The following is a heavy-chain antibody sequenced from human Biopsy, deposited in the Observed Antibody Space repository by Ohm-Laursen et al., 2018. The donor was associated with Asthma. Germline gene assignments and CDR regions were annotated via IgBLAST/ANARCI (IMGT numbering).Heavy chain of an antibody. D-gene: IGHD1-26*01. Sequence: ASVKVSCNASGYTFISYAIHWVRQAPGQRLARMGWINACNGNTKYSQKFQGRVTITRDTSASTAYMELSSLRSEDTAVYYCARAGALIVGATMGYWGQGTLVTVSS. CDR2: INACNGNT. CDR3: ARAGALIVGATMGY. CDR1: GYTFISYA. J-gene: IGHJ4*02. V-gene: IGHV1-3*01.